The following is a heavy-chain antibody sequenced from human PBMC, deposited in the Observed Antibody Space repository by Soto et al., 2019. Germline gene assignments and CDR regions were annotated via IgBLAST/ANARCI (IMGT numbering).Heavy chain of an antibody. D-gene: IGHD3-10*01. J-gene: IGHJ5*02. V-gene: IGHV4-31*03. CDR2: IYYSGST. CDR3: ARARYGSLEWFDP. Sequence: SETLSLTCTVSGGSISSGGYYWSWSRQHPGKGLEWIGYIYYSGSTYYNPSLKSRVTISVDTSKNQFSLKLSSVTAADTAVYYCARARYGSLEWFDPWGQGTLVTVSS. CDR1: GGSISSGGYY.